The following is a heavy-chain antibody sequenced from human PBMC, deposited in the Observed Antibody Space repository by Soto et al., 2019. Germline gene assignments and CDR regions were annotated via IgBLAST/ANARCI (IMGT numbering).Heavy chain of an antibody. J-gene: IGHJ4*02. Sequence: EVLLVESGGGLVQPGGSQKLSCEASGFVFKDSSIHWVRQASGKGLEWVGRIRDRAHNYATAYAASVKGRFTISRDDSINKAYLQLDSLTTEDTAIYYCTRLISAAQDYWGQGTLVTVSS. D-gene: IGHD3-10*01. V-gene: IGHV3-73*01. CDR2: IRDRAHNYAT. CDR1: GFVFKDSS. CDR3: TRLISAAQDY.